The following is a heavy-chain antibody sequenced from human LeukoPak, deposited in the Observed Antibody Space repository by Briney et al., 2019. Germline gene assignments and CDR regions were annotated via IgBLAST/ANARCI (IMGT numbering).Heavy chain of an antibody. D-gene: IGHD2/OR15-2a*01. CDR3: XRGQFFYGWGMDV. Sequence: GESLRLSCVASGLTLDKYWMTWVRQAPGKGLEWVANIRQDGREKDLVDSVKGRFTSSRDDATSSVYLQMGSVRVEDTAIYYXXRGQFFYGWGMDVWGQGTTVTVS. J-gene: IGHJ6*02. V-gene: IGHV3-7*03. CDR2: IRQDGREK. CDR1: GLTLDKYW.